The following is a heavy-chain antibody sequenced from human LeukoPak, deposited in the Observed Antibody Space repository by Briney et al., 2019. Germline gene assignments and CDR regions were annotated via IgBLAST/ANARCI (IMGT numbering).Heavy chain of an antibody. V-gene: IGHV3-48*01. Sequence: PGGSLRLSCAASGFTFSSYSMNWVRQAPGKGLEWVSYISSSSSTIYYADSVKGRFTISRDNAKNSLYLQMNSLRAEDTAVYYCASVDTAIIPPPGDYWGQGTLVTVSS. CDR3: ASVDTAIIPPPGDY. J-gene: IGHJ4*02. CDR2: ISSSSSTI. CDR1: GFTFSSYS. D-gene: IGHD5-18*01.